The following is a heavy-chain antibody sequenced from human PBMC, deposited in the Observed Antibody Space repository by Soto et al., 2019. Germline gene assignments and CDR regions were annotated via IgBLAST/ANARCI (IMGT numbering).Heavy chain of an antibody. CDR1: GGTFSSYA. CDR2: IIPIFGTA. D-gene: IGHD4-17*01. V-gene: IGHV1-69*13. J-gene: IGHJ6*04. Sequence: SVNVSCKASGGTFSSYAISWVRQAPGEGLEWMGGIIPIFGTANYAQKFQGRVTITADESTSTAYMELSSLRSEDTAVYYCARDSGAFYGDYVYYYYGMEVWGKGTTVIVSA. CDR3: ARDSGAFYGDYVYYYYGMEV.